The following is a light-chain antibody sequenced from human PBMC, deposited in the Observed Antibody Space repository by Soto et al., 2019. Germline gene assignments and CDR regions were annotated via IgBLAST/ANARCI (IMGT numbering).Light chain of an antibody. Sequence: QSDLTQPPSASGSPGQSVTISCTGTSSDVGGYNYVSWYQQHPGKAPKLMIYEVSKRPSGVPDRFSGSKSGNTASLTVSGLQAEDEADYYCSSYAGSNIVVFGGGNKLTVL. CDR3: SSYAGSNIVV. CDR1: SSDVGGYNY. CDR2: EVS. J-gene: IGLJ2*01. V-gene: IGLV2-8*01.